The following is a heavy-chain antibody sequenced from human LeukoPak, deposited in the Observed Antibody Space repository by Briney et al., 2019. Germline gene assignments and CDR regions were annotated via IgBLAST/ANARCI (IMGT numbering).Heavy chain of an antibody. CDR3: ARHDSFIPY. CDR2: MSDNEGRT. CDR1: GFSFNYYA. J-gene: IGHJ4*02. V-gene: IGHV3-23*01. Sequence: GGSLRLSCAASGFSFNYYAMSWVRQAPGKGLEWVSGMSDNEGRTYYTVSVKGRFTISRDNSKNTVYLQMNNLRADDTAVCFCARHDSFIPYWGQGTLVTVSS. D-gene: IGHD5-18*01.